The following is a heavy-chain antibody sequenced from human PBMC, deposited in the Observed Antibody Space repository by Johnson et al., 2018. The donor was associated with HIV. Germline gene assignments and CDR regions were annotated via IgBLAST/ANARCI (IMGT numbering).Heavy chain of an antibody. D-gene: IGHD1-1*01. Sequence: VQLVESGGRVVWPGGSLRLTCAASEFTFGDFGMNWVRQAPGKGLDWVSNINWNGGSTTYADSVKGRFTISRDNAKNSVYLQMKNLRAEDTALYYCARDLGPNGRGAFDMWAEGQWSPSLQ. CDR1: EFTFGDFG. J-gene: IGHJ3*02. CDR2: INWNGGST. CDR3: ARDLGPNGRGAFDM. V-gene: IGHV3-20*04.